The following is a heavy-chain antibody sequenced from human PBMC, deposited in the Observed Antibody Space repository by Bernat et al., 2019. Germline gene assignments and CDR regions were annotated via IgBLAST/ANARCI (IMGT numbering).Heavy chain of an antibody. CDR3: AKEYIYSCVSGFDS. Sequence: EVQLVESGGGLAQSGGSLRLSCDASGFTFSSYALSWVRQAPGKGLEWVSAITGSGGHTYYADSVKGRSTISRDNAKSTLYLQLNSLRAEDTGVYFCAKEYIYSCVSGFDSWGQGTLVTVSS. CDR1: GFTFSSYA. D-gene: IGHD2-15*01. J-gene: IGHJ4*02. V-gene: IGHV3-23*04. CDR2: ITGSGGHT.